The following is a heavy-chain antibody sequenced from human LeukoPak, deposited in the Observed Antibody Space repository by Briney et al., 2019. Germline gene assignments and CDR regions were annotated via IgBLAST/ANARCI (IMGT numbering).Heavy chain of an antibody. D-gene: IGHD5-24*01. J-gene: IGHJ4*02. CDR3: ASARGRDGYNSN. CDR1: GGSISSYY. V-gene: IGHV4-59*01. Sequence: SETLSLTCTVSGGSISSYYWSWIRQPPGKGLESIGYIYYSGSTNYNPSLKSRVTISVDTSKNQFSLKLSSVTAADTAVYYCASARGRDGYNSNWGQGTLVTVSS. CDR2: IYYSGST.